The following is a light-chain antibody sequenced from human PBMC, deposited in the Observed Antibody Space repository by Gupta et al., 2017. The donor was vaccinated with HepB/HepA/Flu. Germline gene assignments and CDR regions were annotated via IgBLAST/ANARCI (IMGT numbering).Light chain of an antibody. Sequence: SYELTQPPSVSVSPVPTASITCSGDKLGDKYACWYQQKPGQSPVLVIYQDSKRPSGIPERFSGSNSGNTATLTISGTQAMDEADYYCQAWDSSVVFGGGTKLTVL. CDR2: QDS. J-gene: IGLJ2*01. CDR1: KLGDKY. CDR3: QAWDSSVV. V-gene: IGLV3-1*01.